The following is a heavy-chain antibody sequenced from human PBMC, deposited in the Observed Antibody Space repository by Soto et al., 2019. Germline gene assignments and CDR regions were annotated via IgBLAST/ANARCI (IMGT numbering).Heavy chain of an antibody. J-gene: IGHJ6*02. D-gene: IGHD3-10*01. CDR1: GFTFSSYE. CDR2: ISSSGSTI. V-gene: IGHV3-48*03. CDR3: ARDPSPTMVTGVIIPSGMDV. Sequence: GGSLRLSCAASGFTFSSYEMNWVRQAPGKGLEWVSYISSSGSTIYYADSVKGRFTISRDNAKNSLYLQMNSLRAEDTAVYYCARDPSPTMVTGVIIPSGMDVWGQGTKVTVSS.